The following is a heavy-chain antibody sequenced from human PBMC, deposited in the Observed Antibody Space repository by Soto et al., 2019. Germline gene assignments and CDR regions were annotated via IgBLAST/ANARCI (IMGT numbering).Heavy chain of an antibody. D-gene: IGHD3-10*01. CDR2: IYYSGST. CDR3: ARGVTWAVRGVYNWFDP. CDR1: GGSISSGGYC. J-gene: IGHJ5*02. V-gene: IGHV4-31*03. Sequence: PSETLSLTCTVSGGSISSGGYCWSWIRQHPGKGLEWIGYIYYSGSTYYNPSLKSRVTISIDTSKNQFSLKLSSVTAADTAVYYCARGVTWAVRGVYNWFDPWGQGTLVTVSS.